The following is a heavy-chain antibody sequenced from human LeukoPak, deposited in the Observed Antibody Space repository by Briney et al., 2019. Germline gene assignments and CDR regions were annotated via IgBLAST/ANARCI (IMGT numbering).Heavy chain of an antibody. CDR3: ARSIAVTGARACYFDY. CDR2: ISSSGSTI. D-gene: IGHD6-19*01. J-gene: IGHJ4*02. CDR1: GFTFCNYE. V-gene: IGHV3-48*03. Sequence: GGSLRLSCAASGFTFCNYEMNQVRQAPGKGLEWVSYISSSGSTIYYADSVKGRFTISRDNAKNSLFLQMNSLSAEDTAVYYCARSIAVTGARACYFDYWGQGTLVTVSS.